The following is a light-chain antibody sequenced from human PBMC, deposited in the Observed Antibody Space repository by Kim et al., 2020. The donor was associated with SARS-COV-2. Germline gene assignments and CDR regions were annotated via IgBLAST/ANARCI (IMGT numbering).Light chain of an antibody. CDR1: QSVSSSY. CDR2: GAS. V-gene: IGKV3-20*01. CDR3: QQYGSSSWT. Sequence: SPGERATASCRASQSVSSSYLAWYQQKPGQAPRLLIYGASSRATGIPDRFSGSGSGTDFTLTISRLEPEDFAVYYCQQYGSSSWTFGQGTKVDIK. J-gene: IGKJ1*01.